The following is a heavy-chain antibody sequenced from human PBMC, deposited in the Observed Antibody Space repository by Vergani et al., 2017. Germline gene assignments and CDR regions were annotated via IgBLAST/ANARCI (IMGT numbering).Heavy chain of an antibody. Sequence: QVQLQESGPGLVKPSETLSLTCTVSGGSISSSYWSWIRQPPGKGLEWIGYIYYSGSTNYNPSLKSRVSISVDTSKNQFFLKLSSVTTADTAVYYCARERRNIAAIDYWGQGTLVTVSS. J-gene: IGHJ4*02. CDR2: IYYSGST. V-gene: IGHV4-59*01. D-gene: IGHD6-6*01. CDR3: ARERRNIAAIDY. CDR1: GGSISSSY.